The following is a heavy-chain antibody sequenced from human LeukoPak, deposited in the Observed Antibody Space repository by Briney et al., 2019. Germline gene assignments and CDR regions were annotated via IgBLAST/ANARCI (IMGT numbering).Heavy chain of an antibody. CDR1: GFPISIYC. J-gene: IGHJ4*02. D-gene: IGHD2-2*01. V-gene: IGHV3-74*01. CDR3: ASQITVPYFGY. CDR2: INSDGYTT. Sequence: GGSLRLSCAASGFPISIYCMHWVRQGPGRGLVWVSRINSDGYTTTYADSVKGRFTISRDDAKNTLYLQMNSLRAEDTAVYYCASQITVPYFGYWGQGTLVTVSS.